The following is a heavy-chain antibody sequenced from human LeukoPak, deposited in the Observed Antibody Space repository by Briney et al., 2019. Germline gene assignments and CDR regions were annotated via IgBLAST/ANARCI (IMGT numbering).Heavy chain of an antibody. CDR2: ISGRGGST. V-gene: IGHV3-23*01. Sequence: GGSLRLSCAASGFTVSSNYMSWVRQAPGKGLEWVSAISGRGGSTYYADSVKGRFTISRDNSKNTLYLQMNSLRAEDTAVYYCAKTYYYDSSGYYAYYFDYWGQGTLVTVSS. D-gene: IGHD3-22*01. CDR1: GFTVSSNY. J-gene: IGHJ4*02. CDR3: AKTYYYDSSGYYAYYFDY.